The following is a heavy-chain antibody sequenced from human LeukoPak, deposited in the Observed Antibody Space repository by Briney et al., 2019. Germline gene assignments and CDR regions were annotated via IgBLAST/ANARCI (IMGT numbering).Heavy chain of an antibody. CDR3: ARERGYSYGYPNYYYYGMDV. J-gene: IGHJ6*02. CDR1: GGSISSYY. Sequence: ASETLSLTCTVSGGSISSYYWSWIRQPPGKGLEWIGYIYYSGSTNYNPSLKSRVTISVDTSKNQFSLKLSSVTAADTAVYYCARERGYSYGYPNYYYYGMDVWGQGTTVTVSS. V-gene: IGHV4-59*01. CDR2: IYYSGST. D-gene: IGHD5-18*01.